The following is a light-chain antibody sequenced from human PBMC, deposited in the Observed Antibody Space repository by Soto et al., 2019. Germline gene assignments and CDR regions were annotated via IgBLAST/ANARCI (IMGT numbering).Light chain of an antibody. CDR2: EVV. CDR3: RSFAGSTTYV. J-gene: IGLJ1*01. Sequence: QSALTQPPSASGSPGQSVTISCTGTKNDIGVYDFVSWYQHHPGKAPRLIIYEVVQRPSGVTDRFSGSKSGNTASLTVSGLQAADEADYFCRSFAGSTTYVFGSGTKLPVL. V-gene: IGLV2-8*01. CDR1: KNDIGVYDF.